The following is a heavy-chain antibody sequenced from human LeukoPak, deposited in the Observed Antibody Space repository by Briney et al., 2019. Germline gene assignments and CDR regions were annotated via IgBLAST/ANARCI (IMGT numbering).Heavy chain of an antibody. CDR2: ISGGGGST. Sequence: GGSLGLSCAAPGFMFHDYAIHWVRQAPGKGLEWVSLISGGGGSTFYADSVKGRFTISRDNSKNSLYLQMNSLRSDDTALYSCARESESSGWYDYWGQGTLVTVSS. CDR1: GFMFHDYA. V-gene: IGHV3-43*02. CDR3: ARESESSGWYDY. J-gene: IGHJ4*02. D-gene: IGHD6-19*01.